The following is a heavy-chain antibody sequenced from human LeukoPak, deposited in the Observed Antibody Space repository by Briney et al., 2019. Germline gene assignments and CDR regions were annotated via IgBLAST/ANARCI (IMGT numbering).Heavy chain of an antibody. J-gene: IGHJ3*02. CDR1: GGSISSYY. Sequence: PSETLSLACTVSGGSISSYYWSWIRQPAGKGLEWIGRIYTSGSTNYNPSLKSRVTMSVDTSKNQFSLKLSSVTAADTAVYYCARDRVYFDRLLDAFDIWGQGTMVTVSS. D-gene: IGHD3-9*01. CDR3: ARDRVYFDRLLDAFDI. V-gene: IGHV4-4*07. CDR2: IYTSGST.